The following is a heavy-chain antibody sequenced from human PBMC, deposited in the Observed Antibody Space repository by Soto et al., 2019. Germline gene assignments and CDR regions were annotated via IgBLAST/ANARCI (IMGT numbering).Heavy chain of an antibody. V-gene: IGHV3-21*01. CDR1: GFTFSSYS. CDR2: ISSSSSYI. J-gene: IGHJ4*02. CDR3: ARDNECSGGSCYSYYFDY. Sequence: GGSLRLSCAASGFTFSSYSMNWVRQAPGKGLEWVSSISSSSSYIYYADSVKGRFTISRDNAKNSLYLQMNSLRAEDTAVYYCARDNECSGGSCYSYYFDYWGQGTLVTVSS. D-gene: IGHD2-15*01.